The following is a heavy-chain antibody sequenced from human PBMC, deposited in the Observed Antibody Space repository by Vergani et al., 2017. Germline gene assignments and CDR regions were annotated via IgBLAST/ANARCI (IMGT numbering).Heavy chain of an antibody. CDR2: ISPGASTV. V-gene: IGHV3-11*04. CDR3: AKNPGISTTRHYCAMDV. CDR1: GFKFSDHY. D-gene: IGHD1-1*01. Sequence: LEESGGGSVKPGGSLRLSCAASGFKFSDHYMSWIRQAPGKGLEWVSHISPGASTVPYTDSVTGRFTVSRDNDNNSLTLDMTTLRVEDTAVYYCAKNPGISTTRHYCAMDVWGQGTTVTVSS. J-gene: IGHJ6*02.